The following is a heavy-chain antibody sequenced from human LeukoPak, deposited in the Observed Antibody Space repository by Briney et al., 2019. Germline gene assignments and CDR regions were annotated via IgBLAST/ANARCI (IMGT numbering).Heavy chain of an antibody. D-gene: IGHD5-24*01. V-gene: IGHV1-69*05. CDR1: GGTFSSYA. CDR2: IIPIFGTA. Sequence: VASVKVSCKASGGTFSSYAFSWVRQAPGQGLEWMGRIIPIFGTANYAQKFQGRVTITTDESTSTAYMELSSLRSEDTAVYYCAIFSVEMATIDAFDIWGQGTMVTVSS. CDR3: AIFSVEMATIDAFDI. J-gene: IGHJ3*02.